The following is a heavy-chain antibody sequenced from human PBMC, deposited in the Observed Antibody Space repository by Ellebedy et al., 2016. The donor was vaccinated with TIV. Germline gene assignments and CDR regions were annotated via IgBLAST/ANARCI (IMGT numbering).Heavy chain of an antibody. J-gene: IGHJ4*02. D-gene: IGHD1-1*01. V-gene: IGHV3-48*04. CDR1: GFTLSSHS. Sequence: GGSLRLSXVASGFTLSSHSMNWVRQFPGKGLECVSFINSDGTATHYADSVKGRFTVSRDNAKNSLYLQMNSLRAEDTALYYCARGAGTGAWLIDSWGQGTLVTVSS. CDR3: ARGAGTGAWLIDS. CDR2: INSDGTAT.